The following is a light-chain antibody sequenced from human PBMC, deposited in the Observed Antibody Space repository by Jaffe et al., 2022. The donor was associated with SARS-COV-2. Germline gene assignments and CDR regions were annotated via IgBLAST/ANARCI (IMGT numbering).Light chain of an antibody. CDR1: QGIRND. CDR3: LQDYNYPYT. Sequence: AIQMTQSPSSLSASVGDRVTITCRASQGIRNDLGWYQQKPGKAPKLLIYAASSLQSEIPSRFSGSGSGTDFTLTISSLQPEDFATYYCLQDYNYPYTFGQGTKLEIK. CDR2: AAS. J-gene: IGKJ2*01. V-gene: IGKV1-6*01.